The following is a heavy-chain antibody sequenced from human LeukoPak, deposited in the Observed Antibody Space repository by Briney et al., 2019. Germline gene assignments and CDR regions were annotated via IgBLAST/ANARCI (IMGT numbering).Heavy chain of an antibody. Sequence: ASVTVSCKASGYTFTSYYMHWVRQAPGQGREWMGISNPSGGSTSYAQKFQGRVTMTRDTSTRTVYMGLSSLRAEDTAVYYCARSRYGSGWCEFDYWGQGTLVTVSS. D-gene: IGHD6-19*01. V-gene: IGHV1-46*01. CDR1: GYTFTSYY. CDR3: ARSRYGSGWCEFDY. J-gene: IGHJ4*02. CDR2: SNPSGGST.